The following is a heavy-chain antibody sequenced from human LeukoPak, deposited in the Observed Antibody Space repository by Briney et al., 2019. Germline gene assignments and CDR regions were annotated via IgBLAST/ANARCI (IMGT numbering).Heavy chain of an antibody. D-gene: IGHD3-22*01. J-gene: IGHJ6*03. V-gene: IGHV4-34*01. Sequence: SETLSLTCAVYGGSFSGYYWSWIRQPPGKGLEWIGEINHSGSTNYNPSLKSRVTISVDTSKNQFSLKLSSVTAADTAVYYCARCTYYYDSSGYYYGRYYYYYRDVWGKGTTVTVSS. CDR1: GGSFSGYY. CDR2: INHSGST. CDR3: ARCTYYYDSSGYYYGRYYYYYRDV.